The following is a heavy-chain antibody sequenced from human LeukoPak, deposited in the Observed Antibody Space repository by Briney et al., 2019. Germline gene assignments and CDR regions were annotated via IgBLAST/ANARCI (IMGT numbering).Heavy chain of an antibody. Sequence: PSETLSLTCTVSGGSISSYYWSWIRQPPGKGLEWIGYIYYSGSTNYNPSLKSRVTISVDTSKNQFSLKLSSVTAADTAVYYCARLGATHYYFDYWGQGTLVTVSS. CDR2: IYYSGST. V-gene: IGHV4-59*01. CDR1: GGSISSYY. D-gene: IGHD1-26*01. CDR3: ARLGATHYYFDY. J-gene: IGHJ4*02.